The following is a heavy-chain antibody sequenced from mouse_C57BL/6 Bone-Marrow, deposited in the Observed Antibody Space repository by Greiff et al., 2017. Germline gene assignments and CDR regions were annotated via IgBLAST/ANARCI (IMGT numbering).Heavy chain of an antibody. Sequence: VQRVESGAELVKPGASVKMSCKASGYTFTTYPIEWMKQNHGKSLEWIGNFHPYNDDTKYNEKFKGKATLTVEKSSSTVYLELSRLTSDDSAVYYCARRAHYYGSSSYFDYWCQGTTLTVSS. J-gene: IGHJ2*01. D-gene: IGHD1-1*01. V-gene: IGHV1-47*01. CDR2: FHPYNDDT. CDR3: ARRAHYYGSSSYFDY. CDR1: GYTFTTYP.